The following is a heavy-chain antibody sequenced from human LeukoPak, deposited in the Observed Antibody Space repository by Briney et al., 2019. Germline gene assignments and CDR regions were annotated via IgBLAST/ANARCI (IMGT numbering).Heavy chain of an antibody. J-gene: IGHJ4*02. CDR3: AKDIIPILAVAGGFDY. V-gene: IGHV3-23*01. CDR1: GFTFSSYE. CDR2: ISGSGGST. Sequence: GGSLRLSCAASGFTFSSYEMNWVRQAPGKGLEWVSAISGSGGSTYYADSVKGRFTISRDNSKNTLYLQMNSLRAEDTAVYYCAKDIIPILAVAGGFDYWGQGTLVTVSS. D-gene: IGHD6-19*01.